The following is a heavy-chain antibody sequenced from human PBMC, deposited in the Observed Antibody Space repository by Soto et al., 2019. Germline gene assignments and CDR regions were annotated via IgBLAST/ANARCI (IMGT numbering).Heavy chain of an antibody. J-gene: IGHJ5*02. CDR1: GYIFNNYA. CDR3: ARDLSSGWFDH. V-gene: IGHV1-18*01. Sequence: QVKLVQSGAEVKKPGASVKVSCKASGYIFNNYAISWVRQAPGQGLEWMGWMNVYNGHTKYAQKVQGRLTMTTDTSTSPAYMELRNRTADDTAVYYCARDLSSGWFDHWGQGTLVTVSS. CDR2: MNVYNGHT. D-gene: IGHD6-19*01.